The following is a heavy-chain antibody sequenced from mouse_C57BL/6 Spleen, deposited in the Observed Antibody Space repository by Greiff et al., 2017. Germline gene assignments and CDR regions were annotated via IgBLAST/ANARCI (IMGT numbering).Heavy chain of an antibody. CDR3: ARGIGGNYASFDC. D-gene: IGHD2-1*01. Sequence: QVQLQQPGAELVKPGASVKLSCKASGYTFTSYWMQWVKQRPGQGLEWIGEIDPSDSYTNYNQKFKGKATLTVDTSSSTAYMQLSSLTSEDSAVYYCARGIGGNYASFDCWGQGTTLTVSS. J-gene: IGHJ2*01. V-gene: IGHV1-50*01. CDR2: IDPSDSYT. CDR1: GYTFTSYW.